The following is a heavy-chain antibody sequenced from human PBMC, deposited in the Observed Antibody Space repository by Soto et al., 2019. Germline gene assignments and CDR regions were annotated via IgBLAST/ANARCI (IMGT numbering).Heavy chain of an antibody. J-gene: IGHJ4*02. Sequence: GGSLRLSCAASGFTFSSYSMNWVRQAPGKGLEWVSSISSSSSYIYYADSVKGRFTISRDNAKNSLYLQMNSLRAEDTAVYYCARESQPTLRYFDWSPPDYWGQGTLVTVSS. CDR1: GFTFSSYS. V-gene: IGHV3-21*01. D-gene: IGHD3-9*01. CDR3: ARESQPTLRYFDWSPPDY. CDR2: ISSSSSYI.